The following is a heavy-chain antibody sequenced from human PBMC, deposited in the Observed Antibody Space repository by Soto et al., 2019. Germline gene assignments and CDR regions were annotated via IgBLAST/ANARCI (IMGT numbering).Heavy chain of an antibody. Sequence: PGGSLRLSCVASGFTVSTNYMSWVRQAPGKGLEWVSIIYSGGSTEYADSVKGRFTISRDNSKNTLFLQMNSLRAEDTAMYYCAVSYLVNPFDYWGQGTLVTVSS. J-gene: IGHJ4*02. D-gene: IGHD3-9*01. V-gene: IGHV3-53*01. CDR1: GFTVSTNY. CDR2: IYSGGST. CDR3: AVSYLVNPFDY.